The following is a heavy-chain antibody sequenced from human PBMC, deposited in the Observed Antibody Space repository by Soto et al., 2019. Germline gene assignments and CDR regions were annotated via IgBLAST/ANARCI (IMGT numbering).Heavy chain of an antibody. CDR1: GFWFSDHY. CDR3: EREGERAGPDFDY. Sequence: PGESLSLSCASSGFWFSDHYMGWVRQAPGKGLEWVGRITNKANTESAASVKGRFTISRDDSKDSLYLQMSSLKIEDTAVYYCEREGERAGPDFDYWGQ. V-gene: IGHV3-72*01. J-gene: IGHJ4*02. CDR2: ITNKANT. D-gene: IGHD6-19*01.